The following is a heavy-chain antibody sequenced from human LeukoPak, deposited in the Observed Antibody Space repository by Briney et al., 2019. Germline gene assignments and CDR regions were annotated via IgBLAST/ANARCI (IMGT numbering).Heavy chain of an antibody. CDR2: IIPIFGTA. CDR3: ARDSDYGDYIDY. J-gene: IGHJ4*02. D-gene: IGHD4-17*01. Sequence: SVKVSCKASGGTFSSYAISWVRQAPGQWLEWMGGIIPIFGTANYAQKFQGRVTITADESTSTAYMELSSLRSEDTAVYYCARDSDYGDYIDYWGQGTLVTVSS. V-gene: IGHV1-69*13. CDR1: GGTFSSYA.